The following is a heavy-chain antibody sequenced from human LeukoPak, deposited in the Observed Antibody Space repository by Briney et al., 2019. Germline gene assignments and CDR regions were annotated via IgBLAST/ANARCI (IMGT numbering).Heavy chain of an antibody. Sequence: SQTLSLTCAISGDSVSSNSAAWNWIRQSPSRGLEWLGRTYYRSKWYNDYAVSVKSRITINPDTSKNQFSLQLNSVTPEDVAVYYCARGLYYYGSGSHSPDAFDIWGQGTMVTVSS. V-gene: IGHV6-1*01. CDR1: GDSVSSNSAA. CDR3: ARGLYYYGSGSHSPDAFDI. CDR2: TYYRSKWYN. J-gene: IGHJ3*02. D-gene: IGHD3-10*01.